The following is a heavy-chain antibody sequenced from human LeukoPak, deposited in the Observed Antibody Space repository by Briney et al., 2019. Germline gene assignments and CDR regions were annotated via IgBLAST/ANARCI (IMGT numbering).Heavy chain of an antibody. V-gene: IGHV3-74*01. CDR1: GFSFSSYW. J-gene: IGHJ4*02. CDR3: ARSSYPLHFDY. Sequence: PGGSLRLSCAASGFSFSSYWMHWVRQAPGGGLVWVSRLNSDGGGGTYADFVKGRFTISRDNAKNTLYLQMNSLSAEDTAVYFCARSSYPLHFDYWGQGTLVTVSS. CDR2: LNSDGGGG.